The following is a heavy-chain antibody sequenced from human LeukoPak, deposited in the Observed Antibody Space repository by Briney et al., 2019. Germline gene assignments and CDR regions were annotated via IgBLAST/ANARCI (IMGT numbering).Heavy chain of an antibody. D-gene: IGHD4-23*01. J-gene: IGHJ4*03. CDR1: GFTFSSYFW. CDR3: VRDLDLGGYSSFEY. CDR2: IKSDGSSS. V-gene: IGHV3-74*01. Sequence: PGRSLRLSCAASGFTFSSYFWMHWVRQAPGKGLVWVSRIKSDGSSSTYVDSVKGRFTISRDNAKNSLYLQMNTLRAEDTAVYYCVRDLDLGGYSSFEYWGQGTTVTVSS.